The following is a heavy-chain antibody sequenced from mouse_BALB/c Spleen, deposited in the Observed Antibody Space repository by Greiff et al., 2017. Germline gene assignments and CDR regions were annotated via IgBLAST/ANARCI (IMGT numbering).Heavy chain of an antibody. CDR2: INPYNDGT. V-gene: IGHV1-14*01. Sequence: VQLQQSGPELVKPGASVKMSCKASGYTFTSYVMHWVKQKPGQGLEWIGYINPYNDGTKYNEKFKGKATLTSDKSSSTAYMELSSLTSEDSAVYYCARDRIYYGYDDRDYWGQGTTLTVSS. CDR1: GYTFTSYV. J-gene: IGHJ2*01. CDR3: ARDRIYYGYDDRDY. D-gene: IGHD2-2*01.